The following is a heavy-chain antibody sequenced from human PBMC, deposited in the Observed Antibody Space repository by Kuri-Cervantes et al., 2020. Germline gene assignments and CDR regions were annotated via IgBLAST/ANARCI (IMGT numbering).Heavy chain of an antibody. J-gene: IGHJ6*03. CDR3: ARAIRGNFYMDV. Sequence: SQTLSLTCAVYGGSFSGHYWSWIRQPPGKGLEWIGEINHSGSTNYNPSLKSRVTISVDTSKNQFSLKVSSVTAADMAVYYCARAIRGNFYMDVWGKGTSVTVSS. V-gene: IGHV4-34*01. CDR1: GGSFSGHY. CDR2: INHSGST. D-gene: IGHD5-12*01.